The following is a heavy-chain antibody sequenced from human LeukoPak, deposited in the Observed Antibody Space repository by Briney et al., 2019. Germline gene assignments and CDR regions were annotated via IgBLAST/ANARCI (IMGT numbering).Heavy chain of an antibody. D-gene: IGHD6-6*01. CDR2: VYYSGST. CDR1: GGSISSGDYY. Sequence: SQTLSLTCTVPGGSISSGDYYWSWIRQPPGKGLEWIGYVYYSGSTYYNPSLKSRVTISVDTSKNQFSLKLSSVTAADTAVYYCAREIMAARFDPWGQGTLVTVSS. CDR3: AREIMAARFDP. V-gene: IGHV4-30-4*01. J-gene: IGHJ5*02.